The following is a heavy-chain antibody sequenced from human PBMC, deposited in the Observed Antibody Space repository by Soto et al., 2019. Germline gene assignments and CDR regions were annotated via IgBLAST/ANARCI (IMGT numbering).Heavy chain of an antibody. J-gene: IGHJ4*02. D-gene: IGHD3-10*01. Sequence: PGGSLRLSCAASGFTFSSYGMHWVRQAPGKGLEWVAVISYDGSNKYYADSVKGRFTISRDNSKNTLYLQMNSLRAEDTAVYYCAKSLITMVRGVRLDYWGQGTLVTVSS. CDR1: GFTFSSYG. CDR2: ISYDGSNK. CDR3: AKSLITMVRGVRLDY. V-gene: IGHV3-30*18.